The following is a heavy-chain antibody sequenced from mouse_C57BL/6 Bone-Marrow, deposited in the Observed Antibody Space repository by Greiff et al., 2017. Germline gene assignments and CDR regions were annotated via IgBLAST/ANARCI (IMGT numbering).Heavy chain of an antibody. CDR3: ARGPFYGNYVFYAMDY. CDR1: GFTFSSYA. CDR2: ISDGGSYT. Sequence: DVQLVESGGGLVKPGGSLKLSCAASGFTFSSYAMSWVRQTPEKRLEWVATISDGGSYTYYPDNVKGRFTISRDNAKNNLYLQMSHLKSEDTAMYYCARGPFYGNYVFYAMDYWGQGTLVTVSS. D-gene: IGHD2-10*01. V-gene: IGHV5-4*01. J-gene: IGHJ4*01.